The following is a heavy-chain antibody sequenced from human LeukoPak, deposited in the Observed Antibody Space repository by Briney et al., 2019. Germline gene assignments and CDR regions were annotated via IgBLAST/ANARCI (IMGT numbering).Heavy chain of an antibody. CDR2: IGSTTTDM. D-gene: IGHD6-6*01. CDR1: GFSLRTST. J-gene: IGHJ4*02. CDR3: TRDRLFDC. Sequence: GGSLRLSCAASGFSLRTSTLHWVRQAPGKGLAWVSSIGSTTTDMSYTGTVKGRFSISRDNAKNSLSLQMNSLRVEDTAVYYCTRDRLFDCWGQGTLVTVSS. V-gene: IGHV3-21*01.